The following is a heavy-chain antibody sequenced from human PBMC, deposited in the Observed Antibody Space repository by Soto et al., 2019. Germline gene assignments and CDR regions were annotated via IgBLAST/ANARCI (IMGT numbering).Heavy chain of an antibody. D-gene: IGHD2-2*01. CDR2: ISYDGSNK. J-gene: IGHJ4*02. CDR1: GFTFSSYG. Sequence: GGSLRLSCAASGFTFSSYGMHWVRQAPGKGLEWVAVISYDGSNKYYADSVKGRFTISRDNSKNTLYLQMNSLRAEDTAVYYCAKADIVLVPDAIRDFDYWGQGTLVTVSS. CDR3: AKADIVLVPDAIRDFDY. V-gene: IGHV3-30*18.